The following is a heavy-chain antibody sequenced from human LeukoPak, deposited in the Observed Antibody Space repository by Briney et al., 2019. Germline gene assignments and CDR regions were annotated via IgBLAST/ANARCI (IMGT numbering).Heavy chain of an antibody. D-gene: IGHD4-23*01. J-gene: IGHJ4*02. CDR2: IIPIFGTA. Sequence: SVKVSCKASGGTFSSYAISWVRQAPGQGLEWMGGIIPIFGTANYAQKFQGRVTITTDESTSTAYMELSSLRSEDTAVYYCARDRTGGSYTTVVTGAFYYWGQGTLVTVSS. CDR1: GGTFSSYA. V-gene: IGHV1-69*05. CDR3: ARDRTGGSYTTVVTGAFYY.